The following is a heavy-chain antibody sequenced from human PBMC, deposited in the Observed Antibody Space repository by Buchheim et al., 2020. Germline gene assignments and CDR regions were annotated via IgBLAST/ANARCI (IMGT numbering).Heavy chain of an antibody. J-gene: IGHJ6*02. V-gene: IGHV4-59*01. CDR1: GGSISSYY. D-gene: IGHD5-24*01. Sequence: QVQLQESGPGLVKPSETLSLTCTVSGGSISSYYWSWIRQPPGKGLEWIGFIYYRGGTNYNASLKSRVTISIETSKNQFSLKVTSVTAADTAVYYCARGRDGIYYYAMDVWGQGTT. CDR3: ARGRDGIYYYAMDV. CDR2: IYYRGGT.